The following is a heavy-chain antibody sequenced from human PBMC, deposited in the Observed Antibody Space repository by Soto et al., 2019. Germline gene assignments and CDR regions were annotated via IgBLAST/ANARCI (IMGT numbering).Heavy chain of an antibody. CDR3: ARQHITRVRGVSSTGMDV. J-gene: IGHJ6*02. CDR1: GYSFTSYW. D-gene: IGHD3-10*01. CDR2: FYPGDSET. Sequence: PGESLKISCKASGYSFTSYWIGWVRQTPGKGLEWMGIFYPGDSETRYSPSFQGQVTISAGKSISTAYLQWSSLRASDTAIYFCARQHITRVRGVSSTGMDVWGQGTTVTVSS. V-gene: IGHV5-51*01.